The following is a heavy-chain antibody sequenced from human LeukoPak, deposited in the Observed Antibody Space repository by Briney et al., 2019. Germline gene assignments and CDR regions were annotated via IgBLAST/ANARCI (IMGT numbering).Heavy chain of an antibody. J-gene: IGHJ4*02. CDR2: INHSGST. CDR3: ARCITMAAVDY. V-gene: IGHV4-34*01. D-gene: IGHD3-10*01. Sequence: SETLSLTCAVYGGSFSGYYWSWIRQPPGKGLEWIGEINHSGSTNYNPSLKSRVTISVDTSKNQFSLKLSSVTAADTAVYYCARCITMAAVDYWGQGTLVTVSS. CDR1: GGSFSGYY.